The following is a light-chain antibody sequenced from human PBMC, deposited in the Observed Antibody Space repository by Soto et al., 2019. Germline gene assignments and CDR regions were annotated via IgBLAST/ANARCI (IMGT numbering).Light chain of an antibody. Sequence: EIVLTQSPGTLSLSLGERATLSCRASQSVSSNYLAWYQQKPGQAPRLLIYGTSSRATGIPDRFSGSGSGTDFTLTISRLQPEDFAVYYCQQYGNSPRCSFGQGTKLEI. J-gene: IGKJ2*04. CDR2: GTS. V-gene: IGKV3-20*01. CDR3: QQYGNSPRCS. CDR1: QSVSSNY.